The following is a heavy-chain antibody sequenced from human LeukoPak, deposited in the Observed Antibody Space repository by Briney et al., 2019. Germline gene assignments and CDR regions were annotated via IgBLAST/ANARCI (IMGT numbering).Heavy chain of an antibody. CDR1: GGSISSYY. D-gene: IGHD5-18*01. Sequence: PSETLSLTCTVSGGSISSYYRSWIRQPAGKGLEWIGRIYTSGSTNYNPSLKSRVTMSVDTSKNQFSLKLSSVTAADTAVYYCARDRRGYSSPDFDSWGQGTLVTVSS. J-gene: IGHJ4*02. CDR3: ARDRRGYSSPDFDS. CDR2: IYTSGST. V-gene: IGHV4-4*07.